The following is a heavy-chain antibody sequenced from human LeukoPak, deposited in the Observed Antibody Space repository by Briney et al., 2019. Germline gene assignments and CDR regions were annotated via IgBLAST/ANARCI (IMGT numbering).Heavy chain of an antibody. CDR1: GFTFRNYV. Sequence: GGSRRLSCAASGFTFRNYVMNWVRQAPGKGLEWVSGISGSGDSTYYADSVKGRFTISRDNSKNTLYLQMNSLRADDTAVYYCAKDAEYGSGSYYWVYWGQGGLVGVSS. J-gene: IGHJ4*02. V-gene: IGHV3-23*01. CDR2: ISGSGDST. CDR3: AKDAEYGSGSYYWVY. D-gene: IGHD3-10*01.